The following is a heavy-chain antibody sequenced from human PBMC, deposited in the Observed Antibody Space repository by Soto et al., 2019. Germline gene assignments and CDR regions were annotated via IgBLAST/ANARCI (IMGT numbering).Heavy chain of an antibody. J-gene: IGHJ6*02. CDR2: INHSGST. Sequence: ETLSLTCAVYGGSFSGYYWSWIRQPPGKGLEWIGEINHSGSTNYSPSLKSRVTISVDTSKNQFSLKLSSVTAADTAVYYCARGGCGGDCYWDYYGMDVWGQGTTVTVSS. V-gene: IGHV4-34*01. D-gene: IGHD2-21*02. CDR1: GGSFSGYY. CDR3: ARGGCGGDCYWDYYGMDV.